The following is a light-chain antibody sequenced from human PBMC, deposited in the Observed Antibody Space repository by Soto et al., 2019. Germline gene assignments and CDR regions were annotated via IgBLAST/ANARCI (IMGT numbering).Light chain of an antibody. V-gene: IGKV1-5*03. CDR2: KAS. CDR1: QTISSW. J-gene: IGKJ1*01. CDR3: QHYNSYSEA. Sequence: VQMTQSPGALSVSVGGGCTSTCRASQTISSWLAWYQQKPGKAPKLLIYKASTLKSGVPSRFSGSGSGTEFTLTISSLQPDDFATYYCQHYNSYSEAFGQGTKVDIK.